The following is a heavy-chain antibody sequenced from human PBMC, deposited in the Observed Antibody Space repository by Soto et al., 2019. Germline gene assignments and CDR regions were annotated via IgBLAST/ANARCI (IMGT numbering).Heavy chain of an antibody. CDR3: ARDQGYSSSSFDY. J-gene: IGHJ4*02. CDR1: GFTFSSYG. CDR2: IWYDGSNK. Sequence: GGSLRLSCAASGFTFSSYGMHWVRQAPGKGLEWVAVIWYDGSNKYYADSVKGRFTISRDNSKNTLYLQMNSLRAEDTAVYYCARDQGYSSSSFDYWGQGTLVTVSS. D-gene: IGHD6-6*01. V-gene: IGHV3-33*01.